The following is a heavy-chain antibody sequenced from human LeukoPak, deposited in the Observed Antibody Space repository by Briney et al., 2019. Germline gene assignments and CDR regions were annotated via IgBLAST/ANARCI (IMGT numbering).Heavy chain of an antibody. CDR1: GYSISSGYY. CDR2: IYHSGSS. J-gene: IGHJ4*02. CDR3: ARVSYCDGDCYLYYFDY. D-gene: IGHD2-21*02. Sequence: SETLSPTCTVSGYSISSGYYWGWIRQPPGKGLEWIGSIYHSGSSYYNPSLKSRVTISVDTSKNQFSLKLSSVTAADTAVYYCARVSYCDGDCYLYYFDYWGQGTLVTVSS. V-gene: IGHV4-38-2*02.